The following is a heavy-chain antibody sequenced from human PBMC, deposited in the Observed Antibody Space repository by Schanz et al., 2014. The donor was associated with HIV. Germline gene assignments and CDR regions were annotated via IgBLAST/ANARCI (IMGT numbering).Heavy chain of an antibody. Sequence: EVQLVESGGGLVKPGGSLRLSCAGSGFTFSTYSMNWVRRAPGKGLEWVSAISSGNRYIYYADSVKGRFTISRDNAKNSLYLQMSSLRAEDTAVYYCARVATSGFFDDYWGQGTLVTVSS. D-gene: IGHD1-1*01. V-gene: IGHV3-21*04. J-gene: IGHJ4*02. CDR1: GFTFSTYS. CDR2: ISSGNRYI. CDR3: ARVATSGFFDDY.